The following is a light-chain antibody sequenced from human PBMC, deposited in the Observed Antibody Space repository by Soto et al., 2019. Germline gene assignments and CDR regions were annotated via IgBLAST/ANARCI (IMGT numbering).Light chain of an antibody. Sequence: DIVMTQSPLSLPVTPGEPASISCSSSQSLLQSNGYNYLDWYLQKPGQSPQLMIYFGSYRASGVPDRFSCSGSGTDFTLKIRRVEAEDVGVYYCMQSQQSPPTFGQGTKVEI. CDR3: MQSQQSPPT. CDR2: FGS. V-gene: IGKV2-28*01. CDR1: QSLLQSNGYNY. J-gene: IGKJ1*01.